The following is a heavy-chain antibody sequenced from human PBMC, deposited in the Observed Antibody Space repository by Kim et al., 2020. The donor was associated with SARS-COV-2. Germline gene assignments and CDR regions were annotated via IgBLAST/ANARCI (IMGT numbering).Heavy chain of an antibody. Sequence: SETLSLTCSGTGGSIRSSGFYWGWIRQAPGKGLEWIGSIYYSGSTYYNPSLKSRVTVSVDRSRDQLSLNVTSLTAADTGVYYCVGGVPQFYYDVSGSFNPEGFLQHWGQGTQVTVSS. CDR2: IYYSGST. CDR1: GGSIRSSGFY. CDR3: VGGVPQFYYDVSGSFNPEGFLQH. D-gene: IGHD3-22*01. J-gene: IGHJ4*02. V-gene: IGHV4-39*01.